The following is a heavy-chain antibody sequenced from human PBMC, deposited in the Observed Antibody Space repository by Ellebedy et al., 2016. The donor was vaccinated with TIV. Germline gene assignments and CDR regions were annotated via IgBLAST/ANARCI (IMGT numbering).Heavy chain of an antibody. CDR1: GFTFTNYW. D-gene: IGHD2-21*02. CDR3: ARGGGDHAFDI. V-gene: IGHV3-74*01. Sequence: GGSLGLSCIASGFTFTNYWMHWVRQAPGKGLEWVSRIDSDGSDTIYADSVRGRFTSSRDNAKNTLFLQMNSLRVEDTAVYYCARGGGDHAFDIWGQGSMVIVSS. J-gene: IGHJ3*02. CDR2: IDSDGSDT.